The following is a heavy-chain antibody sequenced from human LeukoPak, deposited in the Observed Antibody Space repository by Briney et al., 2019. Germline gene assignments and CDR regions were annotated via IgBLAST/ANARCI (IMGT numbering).Heavy chain of an antibody. CDR3: ARLISAGYSSGWYTPYYYYYMDV. V-gene: IGHV4-39*01. CDR2: IYYGGST. J-gene: IGHJ6*03. CDR1: GGSISSSSYY. D-gene: IGHD6-19*01. Sequence: SETLSLTCTVSGGSISSSSYYWGWIRRPPGKGLEWIGSIYYGGSTYYNPSLKSRVTISVDTSKNQFSLKLSSVTAADTAVYYCARLISAGYSSGWYTPYYYYYMDVWGKGTTVTVSS.